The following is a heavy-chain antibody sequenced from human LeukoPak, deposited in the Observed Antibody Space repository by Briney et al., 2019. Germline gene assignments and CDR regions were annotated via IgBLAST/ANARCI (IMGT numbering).Heavy chain of an antibody. J-gene: IGHJ4*02. V-gene: IGHV1-69*05. Sequence: SVKVSCKASGGTFSSYAISWVRQAPGQGLEWMGRIIPIFGTANYAQKFQGRVTITTDESTSTAYMDLSSLRSDDTAVYYCARRTRDYYDTSGYDYWGQGTLVTVSS. D-gene: IGHD3-22*01. CDR1: GGTFSSYA. CDR2: IIPIFGTA. CDR3: ARRTRDYYDTSGYDY.